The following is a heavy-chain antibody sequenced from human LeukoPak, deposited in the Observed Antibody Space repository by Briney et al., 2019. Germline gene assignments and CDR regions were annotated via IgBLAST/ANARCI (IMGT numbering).Heavy chain of an antibody. V-gene: IGHV4-59*01. CDR1: GGSISSYY. Sequence: SETLSLTCTVSGGSISSYYWSWIRQPPGKGLEWIGYIYYSGSTNYNPSLKSRVTISVDTSKNQFSLKLSSVTAADTAVYYCARDKRGPILYWGQETLVTVSS. CDR2: IYYSGST. J-gene: IGHJ4*02. D-gene: IGHD5-12*01. CDR3: ARDKRGPILY.